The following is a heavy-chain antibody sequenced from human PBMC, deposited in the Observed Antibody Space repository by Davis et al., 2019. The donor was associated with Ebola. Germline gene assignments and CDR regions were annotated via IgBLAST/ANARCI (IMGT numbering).Heavy chain of an antibody. V-gene: IGHV5-51*01. CDR1: GYSFTSYW. D-gene: IGHD6-13*01. Sequence: GESLKISCKGSGYSFTSYWITWVRQMPGKGLEWMGIIYPGDSDTRYSPSFQGQVTISADKSISTAYLQWSSLKASDTAMYYCARRKHSSSWTYYYGMDVWGQGTTVTVSS. CDR3: ARRKHSSSWTYYYGMDV. J-gene: IGHJ6*02. CDR2: IYPGDSDT.